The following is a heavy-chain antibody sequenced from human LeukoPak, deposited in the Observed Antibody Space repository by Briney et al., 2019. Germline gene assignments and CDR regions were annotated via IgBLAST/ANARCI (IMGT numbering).Heavy chain of an antibody. CDR3: ARDRSGSYYSDYYYYMDV. D-gene: IGHD1-26*01. J-gene: IGHJ6*03. V-gene: IGHV1-8*01. CDR2: MNPNSGNT. Sequence: GASVKVSCKASGYTFTSYDINWVRQAIGQGLEWMGWMNPNSGNTGYAQKFQGRVTMTRNTSISTAYMELSSLRSEDTAVYYCARDRSGSYYSDYYYYMDVWGKGTTVTVSS. CDR1: GYTFTSYD.